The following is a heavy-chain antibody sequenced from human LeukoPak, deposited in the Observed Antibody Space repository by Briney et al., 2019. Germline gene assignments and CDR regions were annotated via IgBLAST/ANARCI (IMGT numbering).Heavy chain of an antibody. Sequence: GGSLRLSCAASGFTVSSNYMSWVRQAPAKGLEWVSIIYSGNITFYADSVKGRFTISRDNSRNTLYLQMNSLRAEDTAVYYCAKERWEQTRDDYFDCWGQGTLVTVSS. J-gene: IGHJ4*02. CDR3: AKERWEQTRDDYFDC. D-gene: IGHD4-23*01. CDR2: IYSGNIT. V-gene: IGHV3-53*01. CDR1: GFTVSSNY.